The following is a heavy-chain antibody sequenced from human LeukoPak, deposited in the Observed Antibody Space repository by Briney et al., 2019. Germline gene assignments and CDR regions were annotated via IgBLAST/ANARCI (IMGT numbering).Heavy chain of an antibody. Sequence: GGSLRLSCAASGFTVRSNYMSWVRQAPGKGLEWVSVISGGGTTYYADSVKGRFTISRDNSKNTLYLQMSSLRAEDSAVYYCAKDRYRDYGPTFDYWGQGTLVTVSS. CDR3: AKDRYRDYGPTFDY. D-gene: IGHD4-17*01. CDR2: ISGGGTT. CDR1: GFTVRSNY. J-gene: IGHJ4*02. V-gene: IGHV3-53*01.